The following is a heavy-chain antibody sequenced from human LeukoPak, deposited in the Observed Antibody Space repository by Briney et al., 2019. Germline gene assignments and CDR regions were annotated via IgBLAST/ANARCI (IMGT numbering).Heavy chain of an antibody. D-gene: IGHD3-22*01. V-gene: IGHV4-59*01. CDR2: IYYSGST. J-gene: IGHJ4*02. CDR3: ARTDYYDSSGYFY. CDR1: GGSISSDY. Sequence: SSETLSLTYTVSGGSISSDYWSWIRQPPGKGLEWIGYIYYSGSTNYNPSLKSRVTISVDTSKNQFSLKLSSVTAADTAVYYCARTDYYDSSGYFYWGQGTPVTVSS.